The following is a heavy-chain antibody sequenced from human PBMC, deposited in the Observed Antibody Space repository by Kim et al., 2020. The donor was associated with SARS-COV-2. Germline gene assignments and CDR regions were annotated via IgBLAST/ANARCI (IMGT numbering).Heavy chain of an antibody. CDR2: IYYSGST. V-gene: IGHV4-59*01. CDR1: GGSISSYY. D-gene: IGHD6-13*01. CDR3: ARAPPRIAAAGTGWFDP. J-gene: IGHJ5*02. Sequence: SETLSLTCTVSGGSISSYYWSWIRQPPGKGLEWIGYIYYSGSTNYNPSLKSRVTISVDTSKNQFSLKLSSVTAADTAVYYCARAPPRIAAAGTGWFDPWGQGTLVTVSS.